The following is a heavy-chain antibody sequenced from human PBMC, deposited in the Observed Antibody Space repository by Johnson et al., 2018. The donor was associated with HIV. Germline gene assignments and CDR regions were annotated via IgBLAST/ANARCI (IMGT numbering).Heavy chain of an antibody. Sequence: EVQLVESGGGSVQPGRSLRLSCAASGFTFDDYGMNWIRQAPGKGLEWVSGINWNGGSTGYADSVKGRFTISRDNAKNSLYLQMNGLRAEDTALYYCARRINYDSSGVYLGDAFDIWGQGTMVTVSS. D-gene: IGHD3-22*01. J-gene: IGHJ3*02. V-gene: IGHV3-20*04. CDR2: INWNGGST. CDR3: ARRINYDSSGVYLGDAFDI. CDR1: GFTFDDYG.